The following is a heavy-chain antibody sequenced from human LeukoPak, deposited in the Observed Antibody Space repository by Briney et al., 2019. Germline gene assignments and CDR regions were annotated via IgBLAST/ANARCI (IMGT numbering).Heavy chain of an antibody. V-gene: IGHV3-23*01. J-gene: IGHJ4*02. D-gene: IGHD3-16*01. Sequence: GGSLRLSRAASGFTFSSYAMSWVRQASGKGLEWVSAISGSGGSTYYADSVKGRFTISRDNSKNTLYLQVNSLRAEDTAVYYCAKDIDGAPNPDYWGQGTLVTVSS. CDR1: GFTFSSYA. CDR3: AKDIDGAPNPDY. CDR2: ISGSGGST.